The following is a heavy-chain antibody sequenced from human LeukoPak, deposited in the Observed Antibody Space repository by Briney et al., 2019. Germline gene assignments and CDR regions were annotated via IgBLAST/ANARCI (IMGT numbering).Heavy chain of an antibody. V-gene: IGHV4-34*01. D-gene: IGHD3-22*01. CDR3: ARLGDTYYYDSSGYYYHY. CDR2: INHSGST. J-gene: IGHJ4*02. CDR1: GGSFSGYY. Sequence: PLETLSLTCAVYGGSFSGYYWSWIRQPPGKGLEWIGEINHSGSTNYNPSLKSRVTISVDTSKNQFSLKLSSVTAADTAVYYCARLGDTYYYDSSGYYYHYWGQGTLVTVSS.